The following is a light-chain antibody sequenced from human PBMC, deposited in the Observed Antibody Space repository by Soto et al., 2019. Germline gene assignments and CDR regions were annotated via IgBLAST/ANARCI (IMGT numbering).Light chain of an antibody. CDR2: GES. J-gene: IGKJ4*01. CDR1: QSFSTN. Sequence: EIVMTQSPATLSVSPGERATLSCRASQSFSTNFAWYQQKPGQAPRLIIYGESTRAAGVPARFSGRGSGTELTITLSSLQSAEFAVDYCQQYDEWPPLTVGGGTKVEIK. V-gene: IGKV3-15*01. CDR3: QQYDEWPPLT.